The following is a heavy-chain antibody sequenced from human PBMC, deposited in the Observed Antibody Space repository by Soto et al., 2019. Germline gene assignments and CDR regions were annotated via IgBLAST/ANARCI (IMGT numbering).Heavy chain of an antibody. CDR2: IWYDGSNK. CDR3: ARVPSGYYFDY. CDR1: GFTFSSYG. V-gene: IGHV3-33*01. D-gene: IGHD3-22*01. Sequence: QVQLVESGGGVVQPGRSLRLSCAASGFTFSSYGMHWVRQAPGKGLELVAVIWYDGSNKYYADSVKGRFTISRDNSKNTLYLQMNSLRAEDTAVYYCARVPSGYYFDYWGQGTLVTVSS. J-gene: IGHJ4*02.